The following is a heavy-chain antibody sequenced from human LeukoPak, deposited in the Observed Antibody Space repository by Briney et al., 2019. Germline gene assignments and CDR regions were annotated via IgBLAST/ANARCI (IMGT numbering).Heavy chain of an antibody. CDR1: GFTFSNYA. Sequence: GGSLRLSCAASGFTFSNYAMNWVRQAPGKGLEWVSAITAGGDTTYYADSVKGRFTISRDNSKNSHYLQMNSLRAEDTALYYCATMSGYFAYWGQGTLVTVSS. J-gene: IGHJ4*02. CDR3: ATMSGYFAY. V-gene: IGHV3-23*01. D-gene: IGHD3-3*01. CDR2: ITAGGDTT.